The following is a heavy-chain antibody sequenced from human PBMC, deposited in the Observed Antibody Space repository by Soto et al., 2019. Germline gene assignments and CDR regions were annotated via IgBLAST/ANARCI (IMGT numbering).Heavy chain of an antibody. CDR1: GGSISSYY. CDR3: ATDYYGSGSYWGDYYYYMDV. D-gene: IGHD3-10*01. Sequence: QVQLQESGPGLVKPSETLSLTCTVSGGSISSYYWSWIRQPPGKGLEWIGYIYYSGSTNYNPPLKSRVTISVDTSKNQFSLKLSSVTAADTAVYYCATDYYGSGSYWGDYYYYMDVWGKGTTVTVSS. J-gene: IGHJ6*03. CDR2: IYYSGST. V-gene: IGHV4-59*08.